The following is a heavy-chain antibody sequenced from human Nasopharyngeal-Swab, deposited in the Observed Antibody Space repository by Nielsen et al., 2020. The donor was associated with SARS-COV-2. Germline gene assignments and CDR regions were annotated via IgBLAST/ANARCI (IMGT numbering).Heavy chain of an antibody. Sequence: SETLSLTCAVYGGSFSGYYCSWIRQSPGKGLEWIGEISRSGRTNYNPSLNSRVTISLDTSKNQFSLKVTSVTAADTAVYYCARQGVPIRGWFKDYDRTAYEYWGQGTLVTVSS. J-gene: IGHJ4*02. CDR3: ARQGVPIRGWFKDYDRTAYEY. D-gene: IGHD3-22*01. CDR1: GGSFSGYY. V-gene: IGHV4-34*01. CDR2: ISRSGRT.